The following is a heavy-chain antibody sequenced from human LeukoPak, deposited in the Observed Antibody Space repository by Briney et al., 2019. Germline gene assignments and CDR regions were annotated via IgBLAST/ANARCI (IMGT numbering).Heavy chain of an antibody. J-gene: IGHJ4*02. CDR3: ARGRPQWLVHKGPYFDY. V-gene: IGHV4-34*01. CDR1: GGSISSYY. Sequence: SETLSLTCTVSGGSISSYYWSWIRQPPGKGLEWIGEINHSGSTNYNPSLKSRVTISVDTPKNQFSLKLSSVTAADTAVYYCARGRPQWLVHKGPYFDYWGQGTLVTVSS. CDR2: INHSGST. D-gene: IGHD6-19*01.